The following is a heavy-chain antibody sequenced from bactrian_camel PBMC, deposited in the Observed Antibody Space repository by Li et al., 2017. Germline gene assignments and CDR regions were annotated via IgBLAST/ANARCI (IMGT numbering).Heavy chain of an antibody. V-gene: IGHV3S53*01. CDR1: GYIYSPMC. D-gene: IGHD6*01. CDR2: IDEDGDT. Sequence: QVQLVESGGGSVQAGGSLRLSCRTSGYIYSPMCMGWFRQVPGKEREGVATIDEDGDTSYSPSVKGRFTISRDRTKTTSVLQMNNLRPDDTARYYCAKELGSTLAGSGRSPGTQVTVS. J-gene: IGHJ4*01.